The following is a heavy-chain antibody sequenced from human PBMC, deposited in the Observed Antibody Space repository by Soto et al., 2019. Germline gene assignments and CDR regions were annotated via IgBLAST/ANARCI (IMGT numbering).Heavy chain of an antibody. CDR2: INHSGST. D-gene: IGHD6-19*01. CDR1: GGSFSGYY. CDR3: ARGRIAVAGMRRENYYYYYGMDV. V-gene: IGHV4-34*01. J-gene: IGHJ6*02. Sequence: QVQLQQWGAGLLKPSETLSLTCAVYGGSFSGYYWSWIRQPPGKGLEWIGEINHSGSTNYNPSLKSRVTISVDTSKYQFSLKLSSVTAADTAVYYCARGRIAVAGMRRENYYYYYGMDVWGQGTTVTVSS.